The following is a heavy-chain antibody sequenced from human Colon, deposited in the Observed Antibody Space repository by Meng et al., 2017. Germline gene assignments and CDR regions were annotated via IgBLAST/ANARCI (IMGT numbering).Heavy chain of an antibody. CDR1: GGSVISNSYY. J-gene: IGHJ5*02. Sequence: GHMQESGPGPFRPWETLSLTSTVSGGSVISNSYYWSWIPQPPGKGLEWSGFIYYSGSTNYNPSLKSRVTISVDTSKNQFSLKVSSVTAADTAVYYCASDSGYDKNWFDPWGQGTLVTVSS. D-gene: IGHD5-12*01. CDR3: ASDSGYDKNWFDP. CDR2: IYYSGST. V-gene: IGHV4-61*01.